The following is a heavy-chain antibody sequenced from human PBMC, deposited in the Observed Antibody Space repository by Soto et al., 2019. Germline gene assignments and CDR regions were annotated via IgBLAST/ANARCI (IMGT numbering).Heavy chain of an antibody. V-gene: IGHV2-5*01. CDR3: AHSDGGYEIIYFDF. CDR2: IYYNDDR. J-gene: IGHJ4*02. Sequence: QIILQESGPTLVKPTQTLTLTCTFSGFSFTTAGVAVGWIRQTPGGALEWLTLIYYNDDRRFSPSLKTRLTITGDTSKNQVVLSLTNVDPGDTATYFCAHSDGGYEIIYFDFWGQGIPVTVSS. D-gene: IGHD5-12*01. CDR1: GFSFTTAGVA.